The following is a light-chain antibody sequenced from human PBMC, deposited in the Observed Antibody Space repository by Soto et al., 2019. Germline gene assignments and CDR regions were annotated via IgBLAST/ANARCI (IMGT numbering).Light chain of an antibody. Sequence: QSVLTQPPSVSGTPGQRVTVSCSGSSSNIGANYVDWYQQIPGTAPKLLIYRNNQRPSGVPDRFSGSKSGTSASLAITGLRSDDEADYYCATWDDSLTGLVFGGGTKVTVL. V-gene: IGLV1-47*01. CDR3: ATWDDSLTGLV. CDR2: RNN. CDR1: SSNIGANY. J-gene: IGLJ2*01.